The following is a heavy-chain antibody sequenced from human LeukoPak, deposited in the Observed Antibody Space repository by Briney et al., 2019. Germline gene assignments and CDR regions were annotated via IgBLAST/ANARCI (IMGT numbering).Heavy chain of an antibody. D-gene: IGHD3-10*01. Sequence: GGSLRLSCAASGFSFSSYWMHWVRQAPGKGLVWVSRLNSDGSSTTYADSVKGRFTISRDNAKNSLYLQMNSLRAEDTAVYYCARDPYFGELSPYLYYYYMDVWGKGTTVTISS. CDR1: GFSFSSYW. CDR3: ARDPYFGELSPYLYYYYMDV. CDR2: LNSDGSST. J-gene: IGHJ6*03. V-gene: IGHV3-74*01.